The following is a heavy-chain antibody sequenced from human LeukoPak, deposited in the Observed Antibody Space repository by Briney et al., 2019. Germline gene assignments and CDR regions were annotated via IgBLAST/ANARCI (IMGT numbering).Heavy chain of an antibody. Sequence: SSETLSLTCTVSGGSISSSSYYWGWIRQPPGKGLEWIGSIYYSGSTYYNPSLKSRVTISVDTSKNQFSLKLSSLIAADTAVYFCARQGDRGAYWGQGTLVAVSS. CDR2: IYYSGST. J-gene: IGHJ4*02. CDR1: GGSISSSSYY. V-gene: IGHV4-39*01. D-gene: IGHD3-10*01. CDR3: ARQGDRGAY.